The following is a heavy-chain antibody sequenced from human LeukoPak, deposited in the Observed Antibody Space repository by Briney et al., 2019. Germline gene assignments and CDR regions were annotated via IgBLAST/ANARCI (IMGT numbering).Heavy chain of an antibody. D-gene: IGHD3-3*01. CDR3: ARGRDDFWSGQEDAFDI. CDR1: GGSISSSSYY. J-gene: IGHJ3*02. V-gene: IGHV4-39*07. Sequence: PSETLSLTCTVSGGSISSSSYYWGWIRQPPGKGLEWIGSIYYSGSTYYNPSLKSRVTISVDTSKNQFSLKLSSVTAADTAVYYCARGRDDFWSGQEDAFDIWGQGTMVTVSS. CDR2: IYYSGST.